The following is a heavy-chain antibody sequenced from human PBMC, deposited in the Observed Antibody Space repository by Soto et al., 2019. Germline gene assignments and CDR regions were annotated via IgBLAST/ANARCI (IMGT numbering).Heavy chain of an antibody. Sequence: QVQLVESGGGLVKPGGSLRLSCAASGFTFSDYYMSWIRQAPGKGLEWVSYISSSSSYTNYADSVKGRFTISRDNAKNSLYLQMNSMSAEDTAVYYCARERMELEDYWGQGTLVTVSS. V-gene: IGHV3-11*06. CDR1: GFTFSDYY. J-gene: IGHJ4*02. D-gene: IGHD3-10*01. CDR3: ARERMELEDY. CDR2: ISSSSSYT.